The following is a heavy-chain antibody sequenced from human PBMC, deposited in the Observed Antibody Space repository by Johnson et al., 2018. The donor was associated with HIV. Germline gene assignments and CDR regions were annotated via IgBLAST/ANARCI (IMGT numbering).Heavy chain of an antibody. V-gene: IGHV3-20*04. CDR1: GFTFDEYD. Sequence: VQLVESGGGLVQPGGSLRLSCEASGFTFDEYDMSWVRQAPGKGLEWVYGINWNGGSTGYADSVKGRLTISRDNAKNSLYLQMNSLRAEDTALYYCAREATGTTSRLNDAFDIWGQGTMVTVSS. D-gene: IGHD1-1*01. CDR2: INWNGGST. CDR3: AREATGTTSRLNDAFDI. J-gene: IGHJ3*02.